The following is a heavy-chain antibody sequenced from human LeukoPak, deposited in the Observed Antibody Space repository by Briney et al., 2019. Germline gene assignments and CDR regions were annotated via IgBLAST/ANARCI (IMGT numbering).Heavy chain of an antibody. D-gene: IGHD2-2*01. J-gene: IGHJ4*02. CDR1: GGSISSSNW. Sequence: SETLSLTCAVSGGSISSSNWWSWVRQPPGKGLEWIGEIYHSGSTNYNPSLKSRVTISVDKSKNQFSLKLSSVTAADTAVCYCAKDDLLVVPAAKGRFDYWGQGTLVTVSS. CDR3: AKDDLLVVPAAKGRFDY. V-gene: IGHV4-4*02. CDR2: IYHSGST.